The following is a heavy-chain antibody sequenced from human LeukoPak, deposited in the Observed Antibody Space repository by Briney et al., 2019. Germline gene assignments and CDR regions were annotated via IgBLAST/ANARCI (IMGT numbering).Heavy chain of an antibody. CDR3: ARLVSGCSSTSCHAARDYYYYMDV. V-gene: IGHV3-72*01. CDR1: GFTSSDHY. CDR2: TRNKANSYTT. D-gene: IGHD2-2*01. Sequence: GGSLRLSCAASGFTSSDHYMDGVRQAPGKGLEWVGRTRNKANSYTTEYAASVKGRFTISRDDSKNSLYLQMNSPKTEDTAVYYCARLVSGCSSTSCHAARDYYYYMDVWGKGTTVTVSS. J-gene: IGHJ6*03.